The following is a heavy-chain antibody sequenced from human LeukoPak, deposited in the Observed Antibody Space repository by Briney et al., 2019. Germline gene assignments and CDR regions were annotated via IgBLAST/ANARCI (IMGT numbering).Heavy chain of an antibody. D-gene: IGHD2-15*01. V-gene: IGHV1-46*01. CDR1: GYTVTNYD. CDR2: INPSGGST. CDR3: EILSCAFDD. Sequence: AASVKVSFKSSGYTVTNYDMHWVWQAPGQGLEWMGTINPSGGSTSYAQKFQGRVTMTRDTSTSTVYMELSSLRSEDTAVYYCEILSCAFDDSGQGTLVTVSS. J-gene: IGHJ4*02.